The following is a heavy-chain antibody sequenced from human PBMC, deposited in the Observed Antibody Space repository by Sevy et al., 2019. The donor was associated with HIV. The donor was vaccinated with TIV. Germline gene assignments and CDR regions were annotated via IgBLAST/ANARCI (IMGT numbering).Heavy chain of an antibody. D-gene: IGHD1-1*01. J-gene: IGHJ3*02. CDR3: ARRMTTCDAFDI. CDR1: GFTFDTYN. Sequence: GGSLRLSCAASGFTFDTYNINWVRQAPGKGLEWVSFISGYSNYIYYADSLKGRFTISRDNAKNSVYLQMNSLRAEDTAVYYCARRMTTCDAFDIWGQGTMVTVSS. CDR2: ISGYSNYI. V-gene: IGHV3-21*01.